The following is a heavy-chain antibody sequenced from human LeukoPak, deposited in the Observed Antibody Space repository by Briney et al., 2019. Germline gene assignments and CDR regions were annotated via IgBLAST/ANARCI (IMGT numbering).Heavy chain of an antibody. CDR3: AKNGGPHGMDV. J-gene: IGHJ6*02. V-gene: IGHV3-7*02. CDR1: GFTFSSIW. CDR2: IKHDRSET. Sequence: GWSLRLSCATSGFTFSSIWMSWVRQAPGKGLEWVANIKHDRSETNYVDSVKGRFTISRDNAKNSLHLQMNSLRVEDTAVYYCAKNGGPHGMDVWGQGTTVSVSS. D-gene: IGHD3-16*01.